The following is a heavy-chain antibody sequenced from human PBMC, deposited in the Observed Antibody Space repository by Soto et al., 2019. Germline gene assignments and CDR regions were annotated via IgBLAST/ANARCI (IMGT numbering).Heavy chain of an antibody. Sequence: KRGGSLRLSCTASGFSFSSYTMNWVRQAPGKGLQWVASITNRGTHTYSADSVKGRFTISRDNDKNSLYLQMNNLRAEDTATYYCARAHEVAWFDSWGLGTLVTVSS. CDR1: GFSFSSYT. J-gene: IGHJ5*01. D-gene: IGHD2-15*01. CDR2: ITNRGTHT. CDR3: ARAHEVAWFDS. V-gene: IGHV3-21*06.